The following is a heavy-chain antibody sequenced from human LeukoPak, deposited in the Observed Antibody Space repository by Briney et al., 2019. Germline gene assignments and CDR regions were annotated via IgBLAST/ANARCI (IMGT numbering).Heavy chain of an antibody. V-gene: IGHV3-23*03. CDR1: GFTFSSYG. J-gene: IGHJ4*02. D-gene: IGHD6-19*01. CDR3: AKASSGSCPFTYFDS. CDR2: IYSGGST. Sequence: PGGSLRLSCAASGFTFSSYGMSWVRQAPGKGLEWVSVIYSGGSTYYADSVKGRFTISRDNSKNTLFMQINSLRAEDTAIYYCAKASSGSCPFTYFDSWGQGTLVTVSS.